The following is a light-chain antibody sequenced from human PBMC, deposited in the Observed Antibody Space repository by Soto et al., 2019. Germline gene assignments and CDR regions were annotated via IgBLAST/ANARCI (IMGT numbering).Light chain of an antibody. Sequence: DIQMTQSPSSVSASVGDRVTISCRASQAISTWLARYQQSPGKAPKLLIYTASSLQTGVPSRFSGSGSGTDFTLTVSSLQPEDFATYYCQQTDGFPQTFGQGTKVEIK. CDR2: TAS. V-gene: IGKV1-12*01. J-gene: IGKJ1*01. CDR3: QQTDGFPQT. CDR1: QAISTW.